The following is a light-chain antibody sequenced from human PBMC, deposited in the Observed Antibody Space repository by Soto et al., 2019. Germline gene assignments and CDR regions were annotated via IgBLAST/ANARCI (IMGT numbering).Light chain of an antibody. CDR2: EDN. J-gene: IGLJ2*01. CDR3: QSYDSSNPVV. Sequence: NFMLTQPHSVSESPGKTVTISCTRSSGSIASNSVQWYQQRPGSSPTTVIYEDNRRPSGVPDRFSGSIDSSSNSASLTISGLKTEDEADYYCQSYDSSNPVVFGGGTKLTVL. V-gene: IGLV6-57*01. CDR1: SGSIASNS.